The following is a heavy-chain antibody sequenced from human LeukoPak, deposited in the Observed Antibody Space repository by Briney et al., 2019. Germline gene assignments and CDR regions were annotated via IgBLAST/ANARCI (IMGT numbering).Heavy chain of an antibody. Sequence: SESLSLTCTVSGGSISSSSYYWGWIRQPPGKGLEWIGSIYYSGSPYYNPSLKSRVTISVDTSKNQFSLKMSSVTAADTAVYYCARRNWGSSRIDYWGQGTLVTVSS. CDR2: IYYSGSP. CDR3: ARRNWGSSRIDY. V-gene: IGHV4-39*01. J-gene: IGHJ4*02. CDR1: GGSISSSSYY. D-gene: IGHD3-16*01.